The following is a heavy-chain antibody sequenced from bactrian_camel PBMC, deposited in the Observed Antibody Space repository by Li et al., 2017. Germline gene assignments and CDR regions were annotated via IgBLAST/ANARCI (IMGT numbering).Heavy chain of an antibody. Sequence: QLVESGGASVQAGKSLRLSCKITGDPYSSNCRAWFRQAPGKEREGVARICTPGGTPFYGDSVKGRFNITQDKRTRTTFLLMSSLKPEDTAMYYCAARTHFSAARGPWDDFGFWGQGTQVTVS. J-gene: IGHJ6*01. CDR1: GDPYSSNC. V-gene: IGHV3S63*01. CDR3: AARTHFSAARGPWDDFGF. CDR2: ICTPGGTP.